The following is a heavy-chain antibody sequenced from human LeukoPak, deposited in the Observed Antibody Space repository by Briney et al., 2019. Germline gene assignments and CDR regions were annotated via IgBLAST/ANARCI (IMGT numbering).Heavy chain of an antibody. V-gene: IGHV4-39*07. CDR2: IYYSGST. J-gene: IGHJ6*03. Sequence: SETLSLTCTVSGGPIGSSSYYWGWIRQPPGKGLEWIGSIYYSGSTYYNPSLKSRVTISVDTSKNQFSLKLSSVTAADTAVYYCARGLKDYYYYYYMDVWGKGTTVTVSS. CDR1: GGPIGSSSYY. CDR3: ARGLKDYYYYYYMDV. D-gene: IGHD3-16*01.